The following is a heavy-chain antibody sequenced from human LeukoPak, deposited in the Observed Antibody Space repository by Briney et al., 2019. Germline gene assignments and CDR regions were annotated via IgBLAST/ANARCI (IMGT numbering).Heavy chain of an antibody. CDR2: INPNSGGT. J-gene: IGHJ4*02. Sequence: ASVKVSCKASGYTFTGHYMHWVRQAPGQGLEWMGWINPNSGGTNYAQKFQGRVTMTRDTSISTAYMELSRLRSDDTAVYYCAREGGPCSGGSCYLDYWGQGTLVTVSS. CDR3: AREGGPCSGGSCYLDY. D-gene: IGHD2-15*01. V-gene: IGHV1-2*02. CDR1: GYTFTGHY.